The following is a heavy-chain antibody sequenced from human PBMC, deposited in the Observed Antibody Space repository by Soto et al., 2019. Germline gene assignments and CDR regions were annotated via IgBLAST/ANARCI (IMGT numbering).Heavy chain of an antibody. CDR2: IIPIFGTA. CDR1: GGTFSSYA. Sequence: SVKVSCKASGGTFSSYAISWARQAPGQGLEWMGGIIPIFGTANYAQKFQGRVTITADESTSTAYMELSSLRSEDTAVYYCARVAGGYSYGNFDYWGQGTLVTVSS. V-gene: IGHV1-69*13. J-gene: IGHJ4*02. D-gene: IGHD5-18*01. CDR3: ARVAGGYSYGNFDY.